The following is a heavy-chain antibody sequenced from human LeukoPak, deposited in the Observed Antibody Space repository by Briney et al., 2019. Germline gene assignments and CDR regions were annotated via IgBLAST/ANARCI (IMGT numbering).Heavy chain of an antibody. J-gene: IGHJ5*02. V-gene: IGHV4-39*07. CDR2: IYYSGST. CDR1: GGSISSSSYY. Sequence: PSETLSLTCTVSGGSISSSSYYWGWIRQPPGKGLEWIGSIYYSGSTYYNPSLKSRVTISVDTSKNQFSLKLSSVTAADTAVYYCARDSGMVTKYGDYGWFDPWGQGTLVTVSS. D-gene: IGHD4-17*01. CDR3: ARDSGMVTKYGDYGWFDP.